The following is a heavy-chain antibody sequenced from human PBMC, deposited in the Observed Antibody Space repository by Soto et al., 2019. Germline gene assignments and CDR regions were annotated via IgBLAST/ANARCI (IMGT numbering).Heavy chain of an antibody. CDR3: ARXRQQLNWFDP. V-gene: IGHV1-3*05. Sequence: QVQLVQSGAEEKKPGASVKVSCXXSGYXFTSYAMHWXXQAPGQRLEWMGWINAGNGNTKYSQKFQGRVTITRDTSASTAYMELSSLRSEDTAVYYCARXRQQLNWFDPWGQGTLVTVSS. CDR1: GYXFTSYA. CDR2: INAGNGNT. J-gene: IGHJ5*02. D-gene: IGHD6-13*01.